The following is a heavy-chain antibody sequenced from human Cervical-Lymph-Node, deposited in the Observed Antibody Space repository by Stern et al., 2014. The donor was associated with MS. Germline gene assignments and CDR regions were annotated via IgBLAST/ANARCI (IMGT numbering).Heavy chain of an antibody. D-gene: IGHD6-13*01. J-gene: IGHJ4*02. CDR3: ARVSSSWLWYFDY. V-gene: IGHV1-3*01. CDR1: GYTLTNYV. CDR2: INAGNGNT. Sequence: VQLVQSGAEVKKPGASVKVSCKASGYTLTNYVMHWVRQAPGQRLEWMGWINAGNGNTRYSQRFLGRVTFTRDTSATTAYMELSSLRSEDTAIYYCARVSSSWLWYFDYWGQGTLVAVSS.